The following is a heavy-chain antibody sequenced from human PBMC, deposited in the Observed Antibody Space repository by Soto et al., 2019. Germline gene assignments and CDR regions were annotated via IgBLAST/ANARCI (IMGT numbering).Heavy chain of an antibody. V-gene: IGHV4-39*01. J-gene: IGHJ3*01. CDR3: ARNYCSSTSCSPSPAAFDL. Sequence: QLQLQESGPGLVKPSETLSLTCSVSGASLSSSPFYWGWIRLPPGKGLEWMGSIHYTGSTFDNPSLKSRVTISVDRSKNRFSVRLRSVTAADTAVYYCARNYCSSTSCSPSPAAFDLWGQGTKVTVSS. CDR2: IHYTGST. CDR1: GASLSSSPFY. D-gene: IGHD2-2*01.